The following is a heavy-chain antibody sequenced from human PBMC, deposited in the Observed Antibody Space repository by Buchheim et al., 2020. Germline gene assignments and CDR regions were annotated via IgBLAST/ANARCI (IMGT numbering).Heavy chain of an antibody. J-gene: IGHJ4*02. V-gene: IGHV3-30*03. CDR3: ARVHLATVTTVDY. D-gene: IGHD4-17*01. CDR1: GFTFSSYG. CDR2: ISYDGSNK. Sequence: QVQLVESGGGVVQPGRSLRLSCAASGFTFSSYGMHWVRQAPGKGLEWVAVISYDGSNKYYADSVKGRFTISRDNSKNTLYLQMNSLRAEDTAVYYCARVHLATVTTVDYWGQGTL.